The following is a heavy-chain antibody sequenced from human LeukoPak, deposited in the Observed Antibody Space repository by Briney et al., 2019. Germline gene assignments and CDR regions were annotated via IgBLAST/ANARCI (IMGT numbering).Heavy chain of an antibody. J-gene: IGHJ4*02. CDR2: IVPTGLDR. V-gene: IGHV3-21*06. CDR3: ATETNGRHYDY. CDR1: GLTFSNSG. Sequence: PGESLRLSCTTSGLTFSNSGFEWVRQAPGKGPEWVASIVPTGLDRYHADSIKGRFTISRDNANNFLYLQMDSLRAEDTAVYYCATETNGRHYDYWGQGTLLTVSS. D-gene: IGHD1-14*01.